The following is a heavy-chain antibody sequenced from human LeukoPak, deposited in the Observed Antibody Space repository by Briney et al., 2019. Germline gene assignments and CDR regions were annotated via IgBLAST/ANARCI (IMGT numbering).Heavy chain of an antibody. CDR2: IGSGGTGSGGST. J-gene: IGHJ4*02. D-gene: IGHD6-19*01. V-gene: IGHV3-23*01. CDR3: AKDMWASETVAGTSRLADY. Sequence: GGSLRLSCAASGFTFSSYVMSWVRQAPGKGLQWVSAIGSGGTGSGGSTYYPDSVKGRFTISRGNSKNTLYLQMNSLRAEDTAVYYCAKDMWASETVAGTSRLADYWGQGTLVTVSS. CDR1: GFTFSSYV.